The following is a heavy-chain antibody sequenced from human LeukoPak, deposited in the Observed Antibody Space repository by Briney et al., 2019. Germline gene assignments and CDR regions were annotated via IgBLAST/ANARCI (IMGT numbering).Heavy chain of an antibody. J-gene: IGHJ5*02. CDR3: AREGDILTGLGWFDP. Sequence: GGSLRLSCAAYGFTFSIYEMNWVRQAPGKGLEWISYIDTSGTTTYYADSVRGRFTVSRDNTKNSLYLQMNTLRAEDTAVYYCAREGDILTGLGWFDPWGQGTLVTVSS. V-gene: IGHV3-48*03. D-gene: IGHD3-9*01. CDR1: GFTFSIYE. CDR2: IDTSGTTT.